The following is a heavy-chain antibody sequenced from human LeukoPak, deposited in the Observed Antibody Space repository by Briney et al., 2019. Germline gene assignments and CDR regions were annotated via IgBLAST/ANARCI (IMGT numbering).Heavy chain of an antibody. CDR2: ISDSSSYI. D-gene: IGHD6-13*01. V-gene: IGHV3-21*01. CDR3: ARGIAAAGRDWFDP. J-gene: IGHJ5*02. CDR1: GFTFSSYS. Sequence: GGSLRLSCAASGFTFSSYSMNWVRQAPGKGLEWVSSISDSSSYIYYADLLKGRFTISRDNAKNSLYLQMNSLRAEDTAVYYCARGIAAAGRDWFDPWGQGTLVTVSS.